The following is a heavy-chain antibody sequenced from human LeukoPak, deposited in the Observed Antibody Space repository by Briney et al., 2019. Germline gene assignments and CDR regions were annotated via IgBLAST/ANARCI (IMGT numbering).Heavy chain of an antibody. Sequence: GGSLRLSCAASGFTFSNAWMSWVRQAPGKGLEWVGRIKSKTDGGTTDYAAPVKGRFTISRDDSKNTLYLQMNSLKTEDTAVYYCTTDVLRFLEWLPQTFDYWGQRTLVTVSS. J-gene: IGHJ4*02. CDR1: GFTFSNAW. V-gene: IGHV3-15*01. CDR3: TTDVLRFLEWLPQTFDY. D-gene: IGHD3-3*01. CDR2: IKSKTDGGTT.